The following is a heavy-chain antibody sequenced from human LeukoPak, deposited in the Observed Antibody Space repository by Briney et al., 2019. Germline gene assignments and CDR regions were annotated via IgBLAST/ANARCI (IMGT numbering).Heavy chain of an antibody. CDR3: ARGSYGDYGDYYYYYMDV. J-gene: IGHJ6*03. V-gene: IGHV4-4*07. CDR1: GGSISSYY. CDR2: IYTSGST. D-gene: IGHD4-17*01. Sequence: SETLSLTCTVSGGSISSYYWSWIRQPAGKGLEWIGCIYTSGSTNYNPSLKSRVTMSVDTSKNQFSLKLSSVTAADTAVYYCARGSYGDYGDYYYYYMDVWGKGTTVTISS.